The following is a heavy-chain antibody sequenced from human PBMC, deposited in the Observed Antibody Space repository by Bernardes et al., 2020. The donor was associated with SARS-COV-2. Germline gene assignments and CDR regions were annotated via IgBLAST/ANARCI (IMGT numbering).Heavy chain of an antibody. CDR2: ISGDEGNT. D-gene: IGHD5-12*01. J-gene: IGHJ5*02. V-gene: IGHV1-18*01. CDR1: GYTFTSYG. CDR3: ATVVGYSYGGGWFDP. Sequence: ASVKVSCKASGYTFTSYGISWVRQAPGQGLEWMGWISGDEGNTNYAHKFHGRVTMTTDTSTSTAHMELRSLRSDDTAVYYCATVVGYSYGGGWFDPWGQGTLGTVSS.